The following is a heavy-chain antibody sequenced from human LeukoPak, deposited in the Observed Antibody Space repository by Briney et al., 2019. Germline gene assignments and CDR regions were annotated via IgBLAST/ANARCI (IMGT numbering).Heavy chain of an antibody. D-gene: IGHD3/OR15-3a*01. CDR2: INHSGST. V-gene: IGHV4-34*01. CDR3: ARPRGLYYYYYGMDV. J-gene: IGHJ6*02. Sequence: PSETLSLTCAVYGGSFSGYYWSWIRQPPGKGLEWIGEINHSGSTNYNPSLKSRVTISVDTSKNQFSLKLSSVTAADTAVYYCARPRGLYYYYYGMDVWGQGTTVTVSS. CDR1: GGSFSGYY.